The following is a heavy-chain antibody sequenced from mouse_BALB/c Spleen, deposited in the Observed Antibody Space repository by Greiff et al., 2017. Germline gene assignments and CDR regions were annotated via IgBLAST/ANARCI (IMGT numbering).Heavy chain of an antibody. V-gene: IGHV5-9-4*01. CDR3: ARDTHYAMDY. J-gene: IGHJ4*01. CDR2: ISSGGSYT. Sequence: EVMLVESGGGLVKPGGSLKLSCAASGFTFSSYAMSWVRQSPEKRLEWVAEISSGGSYTYYPDTVTGRFTISRDNAENTLYLEMSSLRSEDTAMYYCARDTHYAMDYWGQGTSVTVSS. CDR1: GFTFSSYA.